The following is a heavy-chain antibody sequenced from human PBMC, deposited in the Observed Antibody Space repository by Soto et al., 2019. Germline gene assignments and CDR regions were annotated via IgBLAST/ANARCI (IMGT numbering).Heavy chain of an antibody. CDR3: ARLRFNYDSSGPLDV. D-gene: IGHD3-22*01. CDR2: IYYTGST. Sequence: PSETLSLTCTVSGGSISDNSFCWGWIRQPPGKDLEWIGNIYYTGSTKYNPSLKSRGTISVVTSQNRFSLSLTSVTAADTAIYYCARLRFNYDSSGPLDVWGQGTAVTVSS. V-gene: IGHV4-39*01. J-gene: IGHJ6*02. CDR1: GGSISDNSFC.